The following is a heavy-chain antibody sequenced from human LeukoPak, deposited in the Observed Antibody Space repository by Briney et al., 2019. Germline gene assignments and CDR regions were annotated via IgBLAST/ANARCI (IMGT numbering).Heavy chain of an antibody. CDR3: ARAGSIRFDY. D-gene: IGHD1-26*01. V-gene: IGHV3-23*01. J-gene: IGHJ4*02. CDR2: ISGSGGNT. Sequence: GGSLRLSCAPSGFTFSNSAMSWVRQAPGQGLEWVSGISGSGGNTYYADSVKGRFTISRDNSKNTLYLQMNSLRAEDTAVYYCARAGSIRFDYWGQGTLVTVSS. CDR1: GFTFSNSA.